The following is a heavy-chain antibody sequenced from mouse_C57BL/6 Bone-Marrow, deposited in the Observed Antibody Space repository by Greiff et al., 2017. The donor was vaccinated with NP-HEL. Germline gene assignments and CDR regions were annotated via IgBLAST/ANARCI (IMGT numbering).Heavy chain of an antibody. CDR2: INPNNGGT. J-gene: IGHJ2*01. D-gene: IGHD1-1*01. V-gene: IGHV1-22*01. CDR1: GYTFTDYN. CDR3: AREEGYYGSSFDY. Sequence: EVKLQQSGPELVKPGASVKMSCKASGYTFTDYNMHWVKQSHGKSLEWIGYINPNNGGTSYNQKFKGKATLTVNKSSSTAYMELRSLTSEDSAVYYCAREEGYYGSSFDYWGQGTTLTVSS.